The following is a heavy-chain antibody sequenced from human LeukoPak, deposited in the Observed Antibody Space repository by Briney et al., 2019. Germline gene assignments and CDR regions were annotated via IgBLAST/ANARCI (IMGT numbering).Heavy chain of an antibody. V-gene: IGHV4-59*08. D-gene: IGHD3-22*01. CDR3: ARHTLGTSGYYPLDY. CDR1: GGSISGYY. Sequence: SETLSLTCTVSGGSISGYYWSWIRQPPGKGLERIGYIYYSGNTNYSPSLSGRVTISVDTPKNQFSLKLSSVTAADTAVYYCARHTLGTSGYYPLDYWGQGTLVTVSS. J-gene: IGHJ4*02. CDR2: IYYSGNT.